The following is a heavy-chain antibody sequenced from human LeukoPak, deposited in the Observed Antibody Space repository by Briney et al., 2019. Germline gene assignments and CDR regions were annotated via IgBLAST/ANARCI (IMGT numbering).Heavy chain of an antibody. J-gene: IGHJ4*02. V-gene: IGHV4-59*01. CDR2: IYYTGSI. Sequence: SETLSLTCTVSGGSISRNYWSWIRKPPGKGLQWIGYIYYTGSINYNPSLKSRVTISVDTSKNQFSLKLSSVTAADTAVYYCARDHPMGGSLSYWGQGTLVTVSS. CDR1: GGSISRNY. D-gene: IGHD1-26*01. CDR3: ARDHPMGGSLSY.